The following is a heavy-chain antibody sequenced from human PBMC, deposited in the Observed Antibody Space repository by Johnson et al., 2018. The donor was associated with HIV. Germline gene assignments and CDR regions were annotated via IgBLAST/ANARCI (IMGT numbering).Heavy chain of an antibody. CDR2: ISYDGSNK. D-gene: IGHD6-6*01. CDR3: AKDMGSSFRGGAFDI. V-gene: IGHV3-30-3*01. Sequence: VQLVESGGGVVQPGRSLRLSCAASGFTFSSYAMHWVRQAPGKGLEWVAVISYDGSNKYYADSVTGRFTRSRDNAKNSLYLQMNSLRAEDTAVYYGAKDMGSSFRGGAFDIWGQGTMVTVSS. CDR1: GFTFSSYA. J-gene: IGHJ3*02.